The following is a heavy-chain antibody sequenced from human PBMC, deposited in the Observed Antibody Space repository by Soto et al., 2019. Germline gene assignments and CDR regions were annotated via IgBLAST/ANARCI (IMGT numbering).Heavy chain of an antibody. CDR3: ARGDSTTHGDAFDI. CDR2: SYSSGST. J-gene: IGHJ3*02. Sequence: QVQLQESGPGLVKPSETLSLTCSVSGGSISFYYWNWIRQSPGKGLEWIGYSYSSGSTNYSPSLKSRVTISVDTSKNQFSLQLSSVTAADTAVYYCARGDSTTHGDAFDIWGQGRMVTVSP. D-gene: IGHD6-13*01. V-gene: IGHV4-59*01. CDR1: GGSISFYY.